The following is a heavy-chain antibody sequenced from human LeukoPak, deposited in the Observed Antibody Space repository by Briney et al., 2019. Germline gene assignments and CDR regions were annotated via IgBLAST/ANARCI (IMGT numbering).Heavy chain of an antibody. D-gene: IGHD2-15*01. CDR2: IKSKTDGGTT. CDR1: AFTFSNAW. J-gene: IGHJ4*02. Sequence: PGGSLRLSCAASAFTFSNAWMNWVRQAPGKGLERVGRIKSKTDGGTTDYAAPVKGRFIISRDDSKNTLYLQMNSLKTEDTAVYYCTTEERVSSGYCSGGSCYIDYWGQGTLVTVSS. CDR3: TTEERVSSGYCSGGSCYIDY. V-gene: IGHV3-15*01.